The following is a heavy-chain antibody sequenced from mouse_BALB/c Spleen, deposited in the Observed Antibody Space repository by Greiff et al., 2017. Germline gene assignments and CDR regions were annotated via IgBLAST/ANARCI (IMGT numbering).Heavy chain of an antibody. CDR3: ARGPLPYYYAMDY. V-gene: IGHV5-6-3*01. CDR2: INSNGGST. Sequence: EVQLVESGGDLVKPGGSLKLSCAASGFTFSSYGMSWVRQTPDKRLELVATINSNGGSTYYPDSVKGRFTISRDNAKNTLYLQMSSLKSEDTAMYYCARGPLPYYYAMDYWGQGTSVTVSS. CDR1: GFTFSSYG. D-gene: IGHD5-5*01. J-gene: IGHJ4*01.